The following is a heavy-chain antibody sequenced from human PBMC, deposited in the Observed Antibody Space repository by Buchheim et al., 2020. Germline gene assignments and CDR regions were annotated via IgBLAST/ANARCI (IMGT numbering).Heavy chain of an antibody. CDR3: AKDRYHDSSGFDY. CDR2: ISYDGSNK. Sequence: QVQLVESGGGVVQPGRSLRLSCAASGFTFSSYGMHWVRQAPGKGLEWVAVISYDGSNKYYADSVKGRFTISRDNSKNTLYLQMNSLRAEDTAVYYCAKDRYHDSSGFDYWGQGTL. V-gene: IGHV3-30*18. J-gene: IGHJ4*02. CDR1: GFTFSSYG. D-gene: IGHD3-22*01.